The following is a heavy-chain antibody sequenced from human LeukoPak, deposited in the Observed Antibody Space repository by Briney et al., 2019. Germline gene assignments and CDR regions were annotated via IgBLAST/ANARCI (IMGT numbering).Heavy chain of an antibody. J-gene: IGHJ4*02. V-gene: IGHV4-34*01. CDR1: GGSFSGYY. CDR2: INHSGST. D-gene: IGHD6-6*01. Sequence: SETLSLTCAVYGGSFSGYYWSWIRQPPGKGLEWIGEINHSGSTNYNPSLKSRVTISIDTSKNQFSLSLSSVTAADTAVYFCARGSATGRPNFDYWGQGTLVTVSS. CDR3: ARGSATGRPNFDY.